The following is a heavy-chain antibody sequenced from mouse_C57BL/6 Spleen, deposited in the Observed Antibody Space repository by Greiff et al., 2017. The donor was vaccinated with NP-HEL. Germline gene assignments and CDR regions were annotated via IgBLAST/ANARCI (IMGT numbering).Heavy chain of an antibody. CDR1: GYAFSSSW. J-gene: IGHJ2*01. CDR3: ARGRLITTVDYFDY. D-gene: IGHD1-1*01. CDR2: IYPGDGDT. Sequence: VQLQQSGPELVKPGASVKISCKASGYAFSSSWMNWVKQRPGKGLEWIGRIYPGDGDTNYIGKFKGKATLTADKSSSTAYMQLSSLTSEDSAVYFCARGRLITTVDYFDYWGQGTTLTVSS. V-gene: IGHV1-82*01.